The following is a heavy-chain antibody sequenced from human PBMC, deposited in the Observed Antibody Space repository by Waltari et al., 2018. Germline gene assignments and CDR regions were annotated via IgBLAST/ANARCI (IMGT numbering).Heavy chain of an antibody. Sequence: EAQLAESWGGLVRLGGSRRPSCEASGFPFSKYTMNWVRQAPGKGLEWVASITSSSVDIYYADSVKGRFTITRDNAKNSVYLQMYSLRAEDSAVYYCAKDDAYYDMNVWGTGTTVTVSS. CDR3: AKDDAYYDMNV. V-gene: IGHV3-21*06. CDR1: GFPFSKYT. J-gene: IGHJ6*03. CDR2: ITSSSVDI.